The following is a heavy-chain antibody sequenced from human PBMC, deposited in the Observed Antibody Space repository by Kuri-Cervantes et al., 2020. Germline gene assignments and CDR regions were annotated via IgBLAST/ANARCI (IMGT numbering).Heavy chain of an antibody. Sequence: SETLSLTCTVSGGSITSYHWSWIRQSPGKGLEWIGNIYYSGSTYYNPSLKSRLTISVDTSKNQFSLKLSSVTAADTAVYYCARQCYDRGGAFDIWGQGTMVTVSS. CDR2: IYYSGST. CDR1: GGSITSYH. V-gene: IGHV4-59*04. D-gene: IGHD3-10*02. CDR3: ARQCYDRGGAFDI. J-gene: IGHJ3*02.